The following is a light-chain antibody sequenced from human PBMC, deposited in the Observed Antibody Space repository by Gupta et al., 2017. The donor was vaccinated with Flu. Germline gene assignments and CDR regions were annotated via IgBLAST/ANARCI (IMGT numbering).Light chain of an antibody. CDR2: YAS. CDR3: HQSSSLPIT. J-gene: IGKJ5*01. V-gene: IGKV6-21*01. CDR1: QTIGSN. Sequence: QFQYVTTKEKVTITCRASQTIGSNLHRYQQKQGQSPNLLIKYASQSSSAVPSSFSGSGSGTDFTLTINSVEAEDAATYYCHQSSSLPITFGQGTRLEIK.